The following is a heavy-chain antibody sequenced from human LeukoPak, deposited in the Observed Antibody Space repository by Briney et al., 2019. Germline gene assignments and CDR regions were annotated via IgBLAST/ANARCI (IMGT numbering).Heavy chain of an antibody. Sequence: SETLSLTCTVSGGSISSYYWSWIRQPPGKGLEWIGCIYYSGSTNYNPSLKSRVTISVDTSKNQFSLMLTSVTAADTAVYYCARGVVITGLDYWGQGTLVTVSS. CDR1: GGSISSYY. CDR2: IYYSGST. V-gene: IGHV4-59*01. J-gene: IGHJ4*02. CDR3: ARGVVITGLDY. D-gene: IGHD3-3*01.